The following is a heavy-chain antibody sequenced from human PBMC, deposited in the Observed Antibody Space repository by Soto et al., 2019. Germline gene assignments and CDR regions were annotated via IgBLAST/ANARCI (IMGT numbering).Heavy chain of an antibody. J-gene: IGHJ6*02. Sequence: PGGSLRLSCAASGFTFSSYSMNWVRQAPGKGLEWVSYISSSSSTIYYADSVKGRFTISRDNAKNSLYLQMNSLRDEGTAVYYCATSIVGTTLYYYYGMDVWGQGTTVTVSS. CDR1: GFTFSSYS. V-gene: IGHV3-48*02. CDR3: ATSIVGTTLYYYYGMDV. CDR2: ISSSSSTI. D-gene: IGHD2-15*01.